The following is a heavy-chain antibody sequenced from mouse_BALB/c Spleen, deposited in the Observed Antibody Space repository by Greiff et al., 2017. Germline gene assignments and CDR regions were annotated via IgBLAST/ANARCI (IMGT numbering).Heavy chain of an antibody. D-gene: IGHD2-3*01. CDR3: ARDLFDGYYEGLDY. CDR2: ISDGGSYT. J-gene: IGHJ2*01. Sequence: EVKLVESGGGLVKPGGSLKLSCAASGFTFSDYYMYWVRQTPEKRLEWVATISDGGSYTYYPDSVKGRFTISRDNAKNNLYLQMSSLKSEDTAMYYCARDLFDGYYEGLDYWGQGTTLTVSS. V-gene: IGHV5-4*02. CDR1: GFTFSDYY.